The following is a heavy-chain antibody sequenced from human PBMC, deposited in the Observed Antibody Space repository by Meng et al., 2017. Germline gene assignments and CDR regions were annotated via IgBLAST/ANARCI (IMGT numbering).Heavy chain of an antibody. V-gene: IGHV1-18*01. CDR2: ISAYNGNT. D-gene: IGHD3-22*01. CDR3: ARVGQWLLPRNWFDP. J-gene: IGHJ5*02. CDR1: GYTFTSYG. Sequence: ASVKVSCKASGYTFTSYGISWVRQAPGQGLEWMGWISAYNGNTNYAQKFQGRVTITADESTSTAYMELSSLRSEDTAVYYCARVGQWLLPRNWFDPWGQGTLVTVSS.